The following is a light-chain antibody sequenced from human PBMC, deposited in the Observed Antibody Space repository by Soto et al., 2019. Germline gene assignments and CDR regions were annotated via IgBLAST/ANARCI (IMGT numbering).Light chain of an antibody. J-gene: IGLJ2*01. V-gene: IGLV2-14*01. Sequence: QSALTQPASVSGSPGQSITISCTGTSSDVGGYNYVSWYQQHPGKAPKLMIYEVSNRPSGVSNRFSGSKSGNTASLTISGLQAEDEADYYCSSYTSNSTVLFGGGTQLTVL. CDR2: EVS. CDR3: SSYTSNSTVL. CDR1: SSDVGGYNY.